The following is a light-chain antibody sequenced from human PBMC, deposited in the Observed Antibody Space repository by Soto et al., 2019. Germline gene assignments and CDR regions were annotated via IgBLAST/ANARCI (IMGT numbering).Light chain of an antibody. CDR1: QTITTY. V-gene: IGKV1-39*01. J-gene: IGKJ2*01. CDR3: QQSYSTPYT. CDR2: AAS. Sequence: DIPMTQSPSSLSASVGDRVTITCRASQTITTYLNWYQGNPGKAPMLLIYAASSWQSGVPAKFSGSGSVTDFTLTISSLQPEDFAIYYCQQSYSTPYTFGEGTNLEIK.